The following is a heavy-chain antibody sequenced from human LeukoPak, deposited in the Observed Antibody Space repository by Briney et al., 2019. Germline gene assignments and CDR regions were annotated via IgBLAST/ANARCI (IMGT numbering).Heavy chain of an antibody. V-gene: IGHV5-51*01. D-gene: IGHD3-22*01. Sequence: GESLKISCKGSGYSFTSYWIGWVRQMPGKGQEWMGIIYPGDSDTRYSPSFQGQVTISADKSISTAYLQWNSLKASDTAMYYCARRGLRRYYDSSGPNWFDPWGQGTLVTVSS. J-gene: IGHJ5*02. CDR2: IYPGDSDT. CDR1: GYSFTSYW. CDR3: ARRGLRRYYDSSGPNWFDP.